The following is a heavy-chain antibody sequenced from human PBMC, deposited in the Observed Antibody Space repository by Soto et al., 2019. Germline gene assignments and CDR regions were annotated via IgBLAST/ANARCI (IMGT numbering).Heavy chain of an antibody. CDR3: VRDRGVTLGTRARPYMDV. CDR1: GFTFSGYG. V-gene: IGHV3-48*01. CDR2: INSRSSTV. D-gene: IGHD2-21*02. Sequence: GGSLRLSCEASGFTFSGYGMKWVRQAPGKGLEWISHINSRSSTVYYADTVRGRFTISRDIARNSLYLQMSSLKAEDTAVYYFVRDRGVTLGTRARPYMDVWGKGTTVTVSS. J-gene: IGHJ6*03.